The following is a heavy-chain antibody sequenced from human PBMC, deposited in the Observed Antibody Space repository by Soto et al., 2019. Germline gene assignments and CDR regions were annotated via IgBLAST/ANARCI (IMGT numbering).Heavy chain of an antibody. V-gene: IGHV4-30-2*01. Sequence: SETLSLTCAVSGGSISSGGYSWSWIRQPPGKGLEWIGYMYHSGSTYYNPSLKSRVTISADKSISTAYLQWSSLKASDTAMYYCARRISSFDYGHFDYWGQGTLVTVSS. CDR3: ARRISSFDYGHFDY. D-gene: IGHD3-10*01. CDR2: MYHSGST. CDR1: GGSISSGGYS. J-gene: IGHJ4*02.